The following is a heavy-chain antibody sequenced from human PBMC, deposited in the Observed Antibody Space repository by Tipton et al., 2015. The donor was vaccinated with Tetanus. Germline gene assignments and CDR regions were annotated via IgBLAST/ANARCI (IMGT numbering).Heavy chain of an antibody. Sequence: GLVKPSGTLSLTCAVSGDSIITNNWWSWVRQAPGRGLEWLGEIYHTATANYNPSLTARVTMSVDKAKNEFSLKLNSVTAADTAVYYCARLRPSNWRLQFDSWGPGTLVTVSS. J-gene: IGHJ4*02. CDR3: ARLRPSNWRLQFDS. V-gene: IGHV4-4*02. D-gene: IGHD2-21*01. CDR1: GDSIITNNW. CDR2: IYHTATA.